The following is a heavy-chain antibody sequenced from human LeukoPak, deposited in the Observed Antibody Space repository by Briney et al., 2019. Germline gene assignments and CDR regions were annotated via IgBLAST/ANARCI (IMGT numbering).Heavy chain of an antibody. CDR2: IYHSGST. CDR1: GYSISSGYY. V-gene: IGHV4-38-2*01. CDR3: ARNAMVRGPFDP. Sequence: SETLSLTCAVSGYSISSGYYWGWIRQPPGKGLEWIGSIYHSGSTYYNPSLKSRVTISVDTSKNQFSLKLSSVTAADTAVYYCARNAMVRGPFDPWGQGTLVTVSS. J-gene: IGHJ5*02. D-gene: IGHD3-10*01.